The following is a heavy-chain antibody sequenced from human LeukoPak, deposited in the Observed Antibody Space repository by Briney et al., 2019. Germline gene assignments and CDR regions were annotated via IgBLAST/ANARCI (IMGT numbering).Heavy chain of an antibody. CDR1: GGSFSGYY. D-gene: IGHD2-15*01. Sequence: PSETLSLTCAVYGGSFSGYYWSWIRQPPGKGLEWIGEINHSGSTNYNPSLKSRVTISVDTSKNQFSLKLPSVPAADTAVYYCARAIIIGGTYVAYWGQGPLVTVSS. V-gene: IGHV4-34*01. CDR3: ARAIIIGGTYVAY. J-gene: IGHJ4*02. CDR2: INHSGST.